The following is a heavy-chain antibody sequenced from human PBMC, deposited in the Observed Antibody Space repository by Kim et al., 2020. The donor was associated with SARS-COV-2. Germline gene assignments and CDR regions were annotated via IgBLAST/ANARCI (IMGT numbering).Heavy chain of an antibody. Sequence: SETLSLTCTVSGGSISSSSYYWGWIRQPPGKGLEWIGSIYYSGSTYYNPSLKSRVTISVDTSKNQFSLKPSSVTAADTAVYYCARHNSDRSGYPYAFDIWGQGTMVTVSS. CDR3: ARHNSDRSGYPYAFDI. V-gene: IGHV4-39*01. CDR2: IYYSGST. D-gene: IGHD3-22*01. CDR1: GGSISSSSYY. J-gene: IGHJ3*02.